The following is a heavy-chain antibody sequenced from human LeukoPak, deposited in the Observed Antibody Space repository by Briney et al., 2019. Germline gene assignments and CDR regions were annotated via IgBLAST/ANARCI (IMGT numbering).Heavy chain of an antibody. CDR2: IYSAGTT. CDR1: GFTVSSNY. CDR3: AKLKGWYGEGYFDY. V-gene: IGHV3-53*01. J-gene: IGHJ4*02. D-gene: IGHD3-10*01. Sequence: PGGSLRLSCAASGFTVSSNYMSWVRQPPGKGLEWVSVIYSAGTTFYADSVKGRFTISRDNSKNTLYLQMNSLRADDTAVYYCAKLKGWYGEGYFDYWGQGTVVTVSS.